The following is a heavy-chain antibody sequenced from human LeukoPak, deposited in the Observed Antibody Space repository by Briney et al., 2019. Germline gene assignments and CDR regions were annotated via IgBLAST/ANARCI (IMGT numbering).Heavy chain of an antibody. J-gene: IGHJ6*02. D-gene: IGHD6-19*01. CDR2: IYGGGTT. CDR3: ARDSTGWNYGMDV. V-gene: IGHV3-53*04. Sequence: QAGGSLRLSCAASGFTVSSNYMSWVRQAPGKGLEWVSIIYGGGTTYYADSVKGRFTISRHNSKNTLYLQMNGLRAEDTAVYYCARDSTGWNYGMDVWGQGTTVTVSS. CDR1: GFTVSSNY.